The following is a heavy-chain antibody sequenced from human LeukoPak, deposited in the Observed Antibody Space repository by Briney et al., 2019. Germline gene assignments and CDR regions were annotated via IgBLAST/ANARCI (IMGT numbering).Heavy chain of an antibody. CDR1: GDSISSYY. Sequence: SETLSLTCTVSGDSISSYYWSWIRQPPGKGLEWIGYIYYSGSTNYNPSLKSRVTISVDTSKNQFSLKLSSVTAADTAVYYCASWGLSRAGAFDIWGQGTMVTVSS. V-gene: IGHV4-59*08. CDR2: IYYSGST. J-gene: IGHJ3*02. CDR3: ASWGLSRAGAFDI. D-gene: IGHD3-16*01.